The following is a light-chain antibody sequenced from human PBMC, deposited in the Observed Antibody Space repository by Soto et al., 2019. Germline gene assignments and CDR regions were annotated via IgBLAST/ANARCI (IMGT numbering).Light chain of an antibody. Sequence: EIVLTQSPATLSLSPGERATLSCRASQSINRHLAWYRQKPGQAPRLLIYDASNRATGIPARFTGSGSGTDFTLTISSLEPEDFAVYYCQQRGNWPRTWTFGQGTKVDIK. CDR1: QSINRH. CDR3: QQRGNWPRTWT. J-gene: IGKJ1*01. V-gene: IGKV3-11*01. CDR2: DAS.